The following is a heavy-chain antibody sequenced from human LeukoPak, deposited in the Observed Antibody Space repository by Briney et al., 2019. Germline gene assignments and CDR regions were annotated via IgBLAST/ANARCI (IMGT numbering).Heavy chain of an antibody. V-gene: IGHV3-74*01. Sequence: QSGGPLRLSCAASGFTISEYWMLWVRHAREKGVVWVSRNTSDGSSISYADSVKGRFTISRDIAKNTLYLQMNSLRDEDTGVYYCARDWSFDYWGQGTLVTVSS. CDR1: GFTISEYW. CDR3: ARDWSFDY. CDR2: NTSDGSSI. J-gene: IGHJ4*02. D-gene: IGHD2-8*02.